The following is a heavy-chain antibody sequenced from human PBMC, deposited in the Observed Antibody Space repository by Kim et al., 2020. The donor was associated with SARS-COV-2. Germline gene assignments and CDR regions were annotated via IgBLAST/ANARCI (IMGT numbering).Heavy chain of an antibody. Sequence: ADCVKGVFTISSDNAKNSLYLQMNSLRAEDTAVYYCARDLEYDYYYGMDVWGQGTTVTVSS. V-gene: IGHV3-48*03. J-gene: IGHJ6*02. CDR3: ARDLEYDYYYGMDV.